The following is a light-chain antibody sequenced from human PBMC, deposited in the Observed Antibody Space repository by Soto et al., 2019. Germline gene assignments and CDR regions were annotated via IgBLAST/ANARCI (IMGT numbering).Light chain of an antibody. CDR2: DAS. CDR3: QQYSNYSAT. J-gene: IGKJ1*01. CDR1: QSISDW. Sequence: DVQMTQSPSTLSASVGDRVTITCRASQSISDWLAWFQQKPGQAPRLLIYDASTLQSGVPSRFSGSGSGTDFTLTINSLQPDDFATYFCQQYSNYSATFGQGTKVDIK. V-gene: IGKV1-5*01.